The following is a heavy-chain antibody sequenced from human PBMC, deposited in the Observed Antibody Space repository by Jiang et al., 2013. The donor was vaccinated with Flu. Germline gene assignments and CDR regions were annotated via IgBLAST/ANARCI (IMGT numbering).Heavy chain of an antibody. D-gene: IGHD3-3*01. CDR1: GASVSSSNYY. CDR3: ATSHYDVWSSFTMTGVFYAVDV. CDR2: IYYTGST. Sequence: GPGLVKPSETLSLTCAVSGASVSSSNYYWGWIRQPPGKGLEWIGTIYYTGSTYYNPSLKRRVTMSPDTSKNHFSLRLTSVTAADTAIYYCATSHYDVWSSFTMTGVFYAVDVVGPRDHGHRLL. V-gene: IGHV4-39*07. J-gene: IGHJ6*02.